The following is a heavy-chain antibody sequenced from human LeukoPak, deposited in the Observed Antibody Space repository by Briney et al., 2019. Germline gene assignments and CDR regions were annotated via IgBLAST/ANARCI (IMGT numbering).Heavy chain of an antibody. D-gene: IGHD6-19*01. V-gene: IGHV4-39*06. CDR3: ATRSGPLAVAYY. CDR1: GGSISSSSYY. Sequence: SETLSLTCTVSGGSISSSSYYWGWIHQPPGKGLEWIGSIYYSGSTYYNPSLKSRVTISVDTSKNQFPLKLSSVTAADTAVYYCATRSGPLAVAYYWGQGTLVTVSS. J-gene: IGHJ4*02. CDR2: IYYSGST.